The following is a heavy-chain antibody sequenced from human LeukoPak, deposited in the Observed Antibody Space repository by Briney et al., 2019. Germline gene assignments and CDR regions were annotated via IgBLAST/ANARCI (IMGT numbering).Heavy chain of an antibody. V-gene: IGHV4-39*01. J-gene: IGHJ3*02. D-gene: IGHD2-2*02. CDR3: ARAAAIDAFDI. CDR1: GGSISSSSYY. Sequence: SETLSLTCTVSGGSISSSSYYWGWLRQPPGEGLEWIGSIYYSGSTYYNPSLKSRVTISVDTSKNQFSLKLSSVTAADTAVYYCARAAAIDAFDIWGQGTMVTVSS. CDR2: IYYSGST.